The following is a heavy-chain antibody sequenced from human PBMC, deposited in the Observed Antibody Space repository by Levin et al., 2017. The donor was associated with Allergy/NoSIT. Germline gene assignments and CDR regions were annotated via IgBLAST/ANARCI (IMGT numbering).Heavy chain of an antibody. CDR1: GFTFSSYG. V-gene: IGHV3-30*18. J-gene: IGHJ4*02. CDR3: AKDRGDTAMASVDY. Sequence: GGSLRLSCAASGFTFSSYGMHWVRQAPGKGLEWVTVISYDGSNKYYADSVKGRFTISRDNSKNTLYLQMNSLRAAHTAIYYCAKDRGDTAMASVDYWGQGTLVTVSS. D-gene: IGHD5-18*01. CDR2: ISYDGSNK.